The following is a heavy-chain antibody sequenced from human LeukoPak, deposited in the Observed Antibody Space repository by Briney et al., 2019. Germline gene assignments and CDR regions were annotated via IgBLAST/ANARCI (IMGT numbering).Heavy chain of an antibody. CDR3: ARDRERYSSIWGAIYYYYGMDV. CDR1: GGTFSSYG. D-gene: IGHD6-13*01. V-gene: IGHV1-69*04. CDR2: IIPILGIA. J-gene: IGHJ6*02. Sequence: ASVKVSCKASGGTFSSYGISWVRQAPGQGLEWMGRIIPILGIANYAQKFQGRVTITADKSTSTAYMELSSLRSEDTAVYYCARDRERYSSIWGAIYYYYGMDVWGQGTTVTVSS.